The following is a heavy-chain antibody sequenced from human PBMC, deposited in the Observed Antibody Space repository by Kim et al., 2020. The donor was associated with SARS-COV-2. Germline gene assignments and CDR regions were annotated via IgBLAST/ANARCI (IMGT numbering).Heavy chain of an antibody. V-gene: IGHV3-53*01. Sequence: GGSLRLSCAASGFTVSSNYMSWVRQAPGKGLEWVSVIYSGGSTYYADSVKGRFTISRDNSMNTLYLQMNSLRAEDTAVYYCARDGAAAGTDAFDIWGQGTMVTVSS. J-gene: IGHJ3*02. CDR2: IYSGGST. CDR3: ARDGAAAGTDAFDI. D-gene: IGHD6-13*01. CDR1: GFTVSSNY.